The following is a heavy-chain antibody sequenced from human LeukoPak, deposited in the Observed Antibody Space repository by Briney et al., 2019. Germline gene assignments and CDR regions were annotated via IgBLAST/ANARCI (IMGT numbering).Heavy chain of an antibody. CDR1: GFTFSSYW. D-gene: IGHD2-8*01. J-gene: IGHJ6*02. CDR3: ARGCGLDV. CDR2: INHNGNVN. Sequence: GGSLRLSCAASGFTFSSYWMNWARQAPGKGLEWVASINHNGNVNYYVDSVKGRFTISRDNAKNSLYLQMSNLRAEDAAVYFCARGCGLDVWGQGATVTVSS. V-gene: IGHV3-7*03.